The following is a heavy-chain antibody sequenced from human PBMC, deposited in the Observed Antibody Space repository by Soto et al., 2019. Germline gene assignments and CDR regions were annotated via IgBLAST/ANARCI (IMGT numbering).Heavy chain of an antibody. V-gene: IGHV3-74*01. CDR2: INSDGSST. CDR3: AREGGEAALRVHDYFDD. J-gene: IGHJ4*02. Sequence: GGSLRLSCAASGFTFSSYWMHWVRQAPGKGLVWVSRINSDGSSTSYADSVKGRFTISRDNAKNTLYLQMNSLRAEDTAVYYCAREGGEAALRVHDYFDDWGQGTLVTVSS. CDR1: GFTFSSYW. D-gene: IGHD1-1*01.